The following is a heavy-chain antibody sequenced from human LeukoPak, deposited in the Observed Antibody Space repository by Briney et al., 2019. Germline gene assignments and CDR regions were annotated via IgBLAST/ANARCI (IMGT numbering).Heavy chain of an antibody. Sequence: SETLSLTCAVYGGSFSGYYWSWIRQPPGKGLEWIGEINHSGSTNHNPSLKSRVTISVDTSKNQFSLKLSSVTAADTAVYYCARGGWSSSWPFDYWGQGTLVTVSS. J-gene: IGHJ4*02. V-gene: IGHV4-34*01. CDR2: INHSGST. D-gene: IGHD6-13*01. CDR3: ARGGWSSSWPFDY. CDR1: GGSFSGYY.